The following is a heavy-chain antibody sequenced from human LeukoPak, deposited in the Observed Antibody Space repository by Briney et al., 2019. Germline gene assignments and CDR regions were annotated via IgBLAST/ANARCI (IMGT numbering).Heavy chain of an antibody. CDR3: ARLGLWDNWFDP. V-gene: IGHV3-53*01. CDR2: IYSGGST. CDR1: GFTFSSYE. D-gene: IGHD3-16*01. J-gene: IGHJ5*02. Sequence: GGSLRLSCAASGFTFSSYEMNWVRQAPGKGLEWVSVIYSGGSTYYADSVKGRFTISRDNSKNTLYLQMNSLRAEDTAVYYCARLGLWDNWFDPWGQGTLVTVSS.